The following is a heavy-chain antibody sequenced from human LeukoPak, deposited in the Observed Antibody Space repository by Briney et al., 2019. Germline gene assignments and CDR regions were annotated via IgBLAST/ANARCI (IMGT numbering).Heavy chain of an antibody. CDR1: GGTFSSYA. CDR2: IIPMFGTA. CDR3: ARDRALLYYYDSSGYSSDAFDI. Sequence: ASVKVSCKASGGTFSSYAISWVRQAPGQGLEWMGGIIPMFGTANYAQKFQGRVTITTDESTSTAYMELSSLRSEDTAVYYCARDRALLYYYDSSGYSSDAFDIWGQGTMVTVSS. V-gene: IGHV1-69*05. D-gene: IGHD3-22*01. J-gene: IGHJ3*02.